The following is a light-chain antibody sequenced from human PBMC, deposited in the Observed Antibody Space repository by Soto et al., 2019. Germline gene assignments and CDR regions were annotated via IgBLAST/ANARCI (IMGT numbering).Light chain of an antibody. V-gene: IGKV1-27*01. J-gene: IGKJ3*01. CDR1: QGINNY. Sequence: DIQMTQSPSSLSASVGDRVTITCRASQGINNYLAWYQQKPGPLPNLLIQAASTLLSGVPSRFSGSKSGTEFTLTISSLQPEDVATYYCQKYNSAPFTFGPGTKVAIK. CDR2: AAS. CDR3: QKYNSAPFT.